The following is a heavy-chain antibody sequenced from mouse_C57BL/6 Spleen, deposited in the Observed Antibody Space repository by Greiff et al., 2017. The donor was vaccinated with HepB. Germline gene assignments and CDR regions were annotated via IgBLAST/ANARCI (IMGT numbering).Heavy chain of an antibody. CDR2: ISYDGSN. D-gene: IGHD2-14*01. V-gene: IGHV3-6*01. J-gene: IGHJ2*01. CDR3: ARGVRPFDY. CDR1: GYSITSGYY. Sequence: DVKLVESGPGLVKPSQSLSLTCSVTGYSITSGYYWNWIRQFPGNKLEWMGYISYDGSNNYNPSLKNRISITRDTSKNQFFLKLNSVTTEDTATYYCARGVRPFDYWGQGTTLTVSS.